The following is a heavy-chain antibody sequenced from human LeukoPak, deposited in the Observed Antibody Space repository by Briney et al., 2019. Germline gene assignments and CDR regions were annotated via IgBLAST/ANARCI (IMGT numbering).Heavy chain of an antibody. Sequence: ASAKVSCKVSGYTLTELSMHWVRQAPGKGLEWMGGFDPEDGETIYAQKFQGRVTMTEDTSTDTAYMELSSLRSEDTAVYYCATVLYDSSGSSSDYWGQGTLVTVSS. CDR2: FDPEDGET. CDR3: ATVLYDSSGSSSDY. V-gene: IGHV1-24*01. D-gene: IGHD3-22*01. CDR1: GYTLTELS. J-gene: IGHJ4*02.